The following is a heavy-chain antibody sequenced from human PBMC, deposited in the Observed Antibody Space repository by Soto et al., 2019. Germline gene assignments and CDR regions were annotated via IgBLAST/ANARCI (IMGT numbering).Heavy chain of an antibody. D-gene: IGHD2-2*01. J-gene: IGHJ4*02. CDR3: ARAGDDCSAANCYVIDY. Sequence: GASVKVSCKASGYTFTNYAMHWVRQAPGQRIEWMGWINTGKGNTKYSQKFQGRVTITRDTSASTAYMELSSLRSEDTAMYYCARAGDDCSAANCYVIDYWGQGTLVTVSS. V-gene: IGHV1-3*04. CDR2: INTGKGNT. CDR1: GYTFTNYA.